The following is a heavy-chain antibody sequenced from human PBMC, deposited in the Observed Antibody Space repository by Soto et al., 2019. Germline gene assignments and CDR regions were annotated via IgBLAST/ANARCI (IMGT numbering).Heavy chain of an antibody. D-gene: IGHD7-27*01. CDR2: ITADNGDT. Sequence: QVQLVQSGAEVKKPGASVKVSCKTSGYTFTMYGISWVRQAPGQGLEWLGMITADNGDTKYAQKVQDRVTVTMDTSTTTAYMELRSLTSDDTAVYYCARRTLGSAIGIGDYWGQGTLVTVSS. J-gene: IGHJ4*02. V-gene: IGHV1-18*01. CDR1: GYTFTMYG. CDR3: ARRTLGSAIGIGDY.